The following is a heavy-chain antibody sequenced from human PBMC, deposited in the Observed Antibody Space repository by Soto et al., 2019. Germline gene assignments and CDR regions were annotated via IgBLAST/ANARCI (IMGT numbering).Heavy chain of an antibody. Sequence: EVQLVESGGGLVQPGGSLRLSCAASGFTFSSYWMSWVRQAPGKGLEWVANIKQDGSEKYYVDSVKGRFTISRDNAKNALDLQMNSLRAEDTAVYYCASGLGGNYAWFDPWGQGTLVTVSS. V-gene: IGHV3-7*01. CDR3: ASGLGGNYAWFDP. CDR2: IKQDGSEK. J-gene: IGHJ5*02. CDR1: GFTFSSYW. D-gene: IGHD4-4*01.